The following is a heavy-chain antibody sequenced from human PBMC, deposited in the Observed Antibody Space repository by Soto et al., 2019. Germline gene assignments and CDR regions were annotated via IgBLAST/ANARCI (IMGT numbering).Heavy chain of an antibody. D-gene: IGHD4-4*01. J-gene: IGHJ6*02. Sequence: GGLRLSCAASGFPFSSYAISWVRQAPGKGLEWVAASTGAGGSTYKVDSEKGRFTISRDNSKKTVYLQLDGLRAEDTAIYYCAKGHSDYQGDYNYYGMDVWGQGTTVTVSS. CDR1: GFPFSSYA. CDR3: AKGHSDYQGDYNYYGMDV. CDR2: STGAGGST. V-gene: IGHV3-23*01.